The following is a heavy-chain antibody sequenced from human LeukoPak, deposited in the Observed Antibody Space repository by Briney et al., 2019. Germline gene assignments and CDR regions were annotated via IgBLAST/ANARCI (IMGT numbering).Heavy chain of an antibody. D-gene: IGHD3-10*01. Sequence: GGSLRLSCAASGFTFTNYGMHWVRQAPGKGLEWVASIRYDGSSKYYADSVKGRFTISRDNSKNTLYLQMNSLRAEDTAVYYCAKDPQGMRFGEFFSFYWGQGTLVTVSS. V-gene: IGHV3-30*02. CDR3: AKDPQGMRFGEFFSFY. CDR2: IRYDGSSK. CDR1: GFTFTNYG. J-gene: IGHJ4*02.